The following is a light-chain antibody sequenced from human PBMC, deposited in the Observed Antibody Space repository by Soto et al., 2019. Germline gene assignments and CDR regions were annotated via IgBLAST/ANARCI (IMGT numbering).Light chain of an antibody. CDR3: QQYVTSPRT. CDR1: QSLRATY. V-gene: IGKV3-20*01. J-gene: IGKJ1*01. CDR2: GAS. Sequence: EVVLTQSPDTLSLSPGETATLSCRASQSLRATYVAWYQQRPGQAPRLLIYGASFRATGSPARFSGRGSGTDFTLSISRLEPEDFAVYYCQQYVTSPRTFGQGTKVEIK.